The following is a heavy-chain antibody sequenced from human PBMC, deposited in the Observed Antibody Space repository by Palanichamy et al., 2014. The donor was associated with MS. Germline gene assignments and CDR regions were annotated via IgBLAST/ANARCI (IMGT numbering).Heavy chain of an antibody. J-gene: IGHJ5*02. D-gene: IGHD2-15*01. CDR2: ISGYNGNT. CDR1: GYTFTRSG. V-gene: IGHV1-18*01. CDR3: ARLYCNSGSCYNWFDP. Sequence: QVQLVQSGTEVKKPGASVKVSCKTSGYTFTRSGITWVRQAPGQGLEWMGWISGYNGNTNYAQKLQGRVTMTTDTSTSTAYMELRSLSPDDTAVYYCARLYCNSGSCYNWFDPWGQGTLVTVSS.